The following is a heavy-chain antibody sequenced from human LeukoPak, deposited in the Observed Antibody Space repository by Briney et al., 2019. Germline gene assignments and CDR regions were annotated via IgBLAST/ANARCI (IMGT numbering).Heavy chain of an antibody. CDR2: IYHSGST. CDR1: GYSISSGYY. J-gene: IGHJ4*02. V-gene: IGHV4-38-2*02. Sequence: SETLSLTCAVSGYSISSGYYWGWIRQPPGKGLEWIGSIYHSGSTYYNPSLKSRVTISVDTSKNQFSLKLSSATAADTAVYYCARDQYSSSSRLFDYWGQGTLVTVSS. CDR3: ARDQYSSSSRLFDY. D-gene: IGHD6-13*01.